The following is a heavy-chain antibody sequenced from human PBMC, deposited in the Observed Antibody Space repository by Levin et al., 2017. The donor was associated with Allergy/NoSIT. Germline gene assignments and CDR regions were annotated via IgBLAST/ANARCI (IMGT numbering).Heavy chain of an antibody. J-gene: IGHJ4*02. Sequence: GESLKISCAASGFTFDDYGMSWVRQAPGKGLEWVSGINWNGGSTGYADSVKGRFTISRDNAKNSLYLQMNSLRAEDTALYYCARVRYTYYFDYWGQGTLVTVSS. D-gene: IGHD3-9*01. CDR3: ARVRYTYYFDY. V-gene: IGHV3-20*04. CDR2: INWNGGST. CDR1: GFTFDDYG.